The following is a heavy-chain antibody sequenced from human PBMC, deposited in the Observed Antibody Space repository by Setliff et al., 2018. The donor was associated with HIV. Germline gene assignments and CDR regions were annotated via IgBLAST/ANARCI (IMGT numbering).Heavy chain of an antibody. CDR3: ARLWDTELGDY. Sequence: SETLSLTCAVSGYSISSGYYWGWIRQPPGKGLEWIGSIYHSGSTYYNPSLKSRVTISVDTSKNQFSLKLSTVTAADTAVYYCARLWDTELGDYWGQGTLVTVSS. CDR1: GYSISSGYY. CDR2: IYHSGST. J-gene: IGHJ4*02. D-gene: IGHD5-18*01. V-gene: IGHV4-38-2*01.